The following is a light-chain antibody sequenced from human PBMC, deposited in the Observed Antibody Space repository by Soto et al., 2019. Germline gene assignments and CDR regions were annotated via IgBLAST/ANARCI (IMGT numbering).Light chain of an antibody. J-gene: IGLJ2*01. V-gene: IGLV2-14*01. CDR1: SSDVGGYNY. CDR2: EVS. CDR3: SSYTSSSPPVV. Sequence: QSALTQPASVSGSPGQSINISCTGTSSDVGGYNYVSWYQQHPGKAPKLMIYEVSNRPSGVSNRFSGSKSGNTASQTISGLQAEDEADYYSSSYTSSSPPVVFGGGPNLTVL.